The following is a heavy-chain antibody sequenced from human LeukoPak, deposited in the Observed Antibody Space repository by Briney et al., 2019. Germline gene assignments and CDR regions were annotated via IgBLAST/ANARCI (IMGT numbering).Heavy chain of an antibody. Sequence: PGGSLRLSCAASGFTFSSYWMSWVRQAPGKGLEWVANIKQDGSEKYYVDSVKGRFTISRDNAKNSLYLQMNSLRAEVTAVYYCARDRVAARQWGYYYYMDVWGKGTTVTVSS. D-gene: IGHD6-6*01. CDR1: GFTFSSYW. CDR2: IKQDGSEK. V-gene: IGHV3-7*01. CDR3: ARDRVAARQWGYYYYMDV. J-gene: IGHJ6*03.